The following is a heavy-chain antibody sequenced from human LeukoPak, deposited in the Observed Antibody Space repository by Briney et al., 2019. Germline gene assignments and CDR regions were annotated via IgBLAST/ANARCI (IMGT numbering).Heavy chain of an antibody. CDR2: IHYSGST. J-gene: IGHJ2*01. D-gene: IGHD5-18*01. CDR3: ARNTGYPPYWYFDL. CDR1: GGSISSYY. V-gene: IGHV4-59*08. Sequence: SETLSLTCTVFGGSISSYYWSWIRRPPGKGLEWIGYIHYSGSTNYNPSLKSRVTISVDTSKNQFSLKLSSVTAADTAVYYCARNTGYPPYWYFDLWGRGTLVTVSS.